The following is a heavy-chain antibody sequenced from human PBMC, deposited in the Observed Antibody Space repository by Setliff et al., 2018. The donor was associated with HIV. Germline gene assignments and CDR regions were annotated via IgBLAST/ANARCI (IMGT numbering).Heavy chain of an antibody. CDR3: ARGPYCSSSTCYGPLYYYYYMDV. CDR2: ISTYNGNT. Sequence: ASVKVSCKTSGYSFADYGITWVRQAPGQGLEWMGWISTYNGNTNYAQKLQGRVTMTSEISTRTAYMEVRSLGSDDTAVYYCARGPYCSSSTCYGPLYYYYYMDVWGKGTTVTVSS. D-gene: IGHD2-2*01. V-gene: IGHV1-18*04. J-gene: IGHJ6*03. CDR1: GYSFADYG.